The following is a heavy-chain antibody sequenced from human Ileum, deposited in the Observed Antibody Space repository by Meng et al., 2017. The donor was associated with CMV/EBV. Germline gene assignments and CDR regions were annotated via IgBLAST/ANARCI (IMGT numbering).Heavy chain of an antibody. J-gene: IGHJ4*02. V-gene: IGHV1-69*10. CDR2: IIPIPGIA. CDR1: GGTFSSYA. D-gene: IGHD1-26*01. CDR3: APQAGGGLQIAHHFDY. Sequence: SSVKVSRKPSGGTFSSYAISWVRQAPGQGLEWMGGIIPIPGIANYAQKFQGRVTITADKSTSIAYMELIRLRSEDTAVYYCAPQAGGGLQIAHHFDYWGQGTLVTVSS.